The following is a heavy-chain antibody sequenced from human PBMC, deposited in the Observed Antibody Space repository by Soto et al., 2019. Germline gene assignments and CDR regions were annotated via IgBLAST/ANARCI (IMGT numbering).Heavy chain of an antibody. CDR1: GFTFSNAW. V-gene: IGHV3-15*01. CDR2: IKSKTDGGTT. J-gene: IGHJ4*02. Sequence: GGSLRLSCAASGFTFSNAWMSWVRQAPGKGPEWVGRIKSKTDGGTTDYAAPVKGRFTISRDDSKNTLYLQMNSLKTEDTAVYYCTTHLYDFWSGYYYVAYFDYWGQGTLVTVSS. CDR3: TTHLYDFWSGYYYVAYFDY. D-gene: IGHD3-3*01.